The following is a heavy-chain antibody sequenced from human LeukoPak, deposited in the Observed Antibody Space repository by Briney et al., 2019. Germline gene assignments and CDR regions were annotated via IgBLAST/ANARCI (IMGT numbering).Heavy chain of an antibody. V-gene: IGHV4-31*03. D-gene: IGHD2-2*01. J-gene: IGHJ4*02. CDR3: ARYQRYGDYIDY. CDR2: IYYSGST. Sequence: SETLSLTCTVSGGSISSGGYYWSWIRQHPGKGLEWIGYIYYSGSTYYNPSLKSRVTISVDTSKNQFSLKLSSVTAADTAVYYCARYQRYGDYIDYWGQGTLVTVSS. CDR1: GGSISSGGYY.